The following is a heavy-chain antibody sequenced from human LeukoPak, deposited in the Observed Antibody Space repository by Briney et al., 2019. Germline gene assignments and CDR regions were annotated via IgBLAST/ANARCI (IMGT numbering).Heavy chain of an antibody. CDR1: GFTFSTYS. CDR3: ATHSGSYSFDY. V-gene: IGHV3-21*01. CDR2: SSSGSDSV. J-gene: IGHJ4*02. D-gene: IGHD1-26*01. Sequence: GGSLRLSCVASGFTFSTYSMNWVRQAPGKGLEWVSSSSSGSDSVYYADSVKGRFTISRDNAKNSLYLQMNSLRAEDTVVYYCATHSGSYSFDYWGQGTLVTVSS.